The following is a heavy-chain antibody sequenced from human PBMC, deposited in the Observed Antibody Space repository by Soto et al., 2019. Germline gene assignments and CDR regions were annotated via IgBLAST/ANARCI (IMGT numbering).Heavy chain of an antibody. V-gene: IGHV1-69*02. CDR3: ASEYYDYIWGSYRYVWWFDP. Sequence: GASVKVSCKASGGTFSSYTISWVRQAPGQGLEWMGRIIPILGIANYAQKFQGRVTITADKSTSTAYMELSSLRSEDTAVYYCASEYYDYIWGSYRYVWWFDPWGQGTLVTVAS. CDR1: GGTFSSYT. D-gene: IGHD3-16*02. J-gene: IGHJ5*02. CDR2: IIPILGIA.